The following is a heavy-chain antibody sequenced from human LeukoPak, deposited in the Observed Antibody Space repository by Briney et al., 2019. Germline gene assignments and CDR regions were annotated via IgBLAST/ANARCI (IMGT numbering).Heavy chain of an antibody. D-gene: IGHD3-10*01. CDR2: IKQDGSEK. J-gene: IGHJ4*02. Sequence: GGSLRLSCAASGFTFSSYWMSWVRQAPGKGLEWVANIKQDGSEKYYVDSVKGRFTISRDNAKNSLYLQMNSLRAEDTAVYYCARMGVILWFGELSPPYYFDYWGQGTLVTVSS. CDR3: ARMGVILWFGELSPPYYFDY. V-gene: IGHV3-7*01. CDR1: GFTFSSYW.